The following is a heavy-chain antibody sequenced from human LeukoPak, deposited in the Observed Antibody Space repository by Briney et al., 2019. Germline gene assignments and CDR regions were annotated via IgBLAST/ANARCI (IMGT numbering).Heavy chain of an antibody. CDR2: ISRSSSYI. D-gene: IGHD2-2*03. J-gene: IGHJ3*01. V-gene: IGHV3-21*01. Sequence: GGSLRLSCAASGFTFSTYTMNWVRQAPGKGLEWVSSISRSSSYIYYADSVKGRFTISRDNAKNSLYLQMNSLRAEDTAVYYCARDYAKLGYCSGTSCPDALDLWGQGTMVTVSS. CDR3: ARDYAKLGYCSGTSCPDALDL. CDR1: GFTFSTYT.